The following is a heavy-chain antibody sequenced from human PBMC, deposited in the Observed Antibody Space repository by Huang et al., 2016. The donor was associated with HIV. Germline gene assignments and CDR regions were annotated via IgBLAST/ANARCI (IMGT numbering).Heavy chain of an antibody. CDR1: GFTFGDYA. V-gene: IGHV3-49*03. D-gene: IGHD1-26*01. CDR2: IRKKAYGGTA. CDR3: TRVVYSGSYYGFFDY. Sequence: EVQLVESGGGLVQPGRSLRLSCTASGFTFGDYAVSWFRQAPGKGLEWVGFIRKKAYGGTAEYAASVIGRFTISRDDSKSIAYLQMNSLKTDDTAVYYCTRVVYSGSYYGFFDYWAQGTLVTVSS. J-gene: IGHJ4*02.